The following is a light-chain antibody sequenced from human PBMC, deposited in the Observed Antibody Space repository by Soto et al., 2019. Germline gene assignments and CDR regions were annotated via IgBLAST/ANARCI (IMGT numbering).Light chain of an antibody. Sequence: QLVLTQPPSASGTPGQRVTISCSGSNSNIGRNTVNWYQQLPRTAPKLLIYSRNQRPSGVPDRFSGSKSGTSAFLAITGLQTGDEADYICGTWDTTMSGLLFGGGTKLTVL. CDR1: NSNIGRNT. CDR3: GTWDTTMSGLL. J-gene: IGLJ2*01. CDR2: SRN. V-gene: IGLV1-44*01.